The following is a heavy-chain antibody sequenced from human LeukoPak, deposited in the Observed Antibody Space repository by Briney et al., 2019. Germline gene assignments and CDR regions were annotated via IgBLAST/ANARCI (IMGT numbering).Heavy chain of an antibody. CDR3: ARLPGYGDYEHDAFDI. CDR2: ISSSGSTI. J-gene: IGHJ3*02. D-gene: IGHD4-17*01. CDR1: GFTFSDYY. V-gene: IGHV3-11*01. Sequence: GGSLRLSCAASGFTFSDYYMSWIRQAPGKGLEWVSYISSSGSTIYYADCVKGRFTISRDNAKNSLYLQMNSLRAEDTAVYYCARLPGYGDYEHDAFDIWGQGTMVTVSS.